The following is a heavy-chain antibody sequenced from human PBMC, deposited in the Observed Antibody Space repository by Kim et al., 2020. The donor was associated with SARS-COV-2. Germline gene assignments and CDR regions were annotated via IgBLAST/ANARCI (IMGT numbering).Heavy chain of an antibody. CDR1: GYTFASNY. V-gene: IGHV1-46*01. D-gene: IGHD2-8*01. J-gene: IGHJ3*01. CDR2: IIASGGRT. Sequence: ASVKVSCRTSGYTFASNYICWVRQVPGQGLEWMGTIIASGGRTTNAQRLQGRVTLTRDTSTRTVYMELSSLTLDDTAVYYCATAHAPGTLICAGALDVWG. CDR3: ATAHAPGTLICAGALDV.